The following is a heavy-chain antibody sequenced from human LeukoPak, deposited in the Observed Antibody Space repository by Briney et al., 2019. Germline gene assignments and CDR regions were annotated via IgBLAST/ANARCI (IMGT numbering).Heavy chain of an antibody. J-gene: IGHJ4*02. Sequence: GASVKVSCKASGGTFSSYAISWVRQAPGQGLEWMGGIIPILGTANYAQKFQGRVTITADESTSTAYMELSSLRSEDTAVYYCARGYCSGGSCYFGGLVDWGQGTLVTVSS. D-gene: IGHD2-15*01. CDR2: IIPILGTA. V-gene: IGHV1-69*01. CDR3: ARGYCSGGSCYFGGLVD. CDR1: GGTFSSYA.